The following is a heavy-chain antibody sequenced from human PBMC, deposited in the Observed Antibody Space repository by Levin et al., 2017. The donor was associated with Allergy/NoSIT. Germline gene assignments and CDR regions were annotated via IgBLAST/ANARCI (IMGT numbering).Heavy chain of an antibody. CDR2: IYYSGTT. V-gene: IGHV4-59*01. CDR3: ARSYTTGWYFDY. CDR1: GGSISSYY. J-gene: IGHJ4*02. Sequence: SETLSLTCTVSGGSISSYYWSWIRQPPGKGLEWIGYIYYSGTTSYNPSLMSRVTISVDTSKNQFSLKLSSVTAADTAVYYCARSYTTGWYFDYWGQGTLVTVSS. D-gene: IGHD6-19*01.